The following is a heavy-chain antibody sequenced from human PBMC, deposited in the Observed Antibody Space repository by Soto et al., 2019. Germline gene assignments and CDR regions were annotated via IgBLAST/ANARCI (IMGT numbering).Heavy chain of an antibody. CDR1: GFTFSNYW. V-gene: IGHV3-74*03. CDR3: ARSHHGLDGGYYYYYGMDV. Sequence: SLRLSCTASGFTFSNYWMHWVRQPPGKGLVWVSRINSDGSSTTYADSVKGRFTISRDNAKNTLYLQMDSLRAEDTAVYYCARSHHGLDGGYYYYYGMDVWGQGTTVTVSS. J-gene: IGHJ6*02. CDR2: INSDGSST.